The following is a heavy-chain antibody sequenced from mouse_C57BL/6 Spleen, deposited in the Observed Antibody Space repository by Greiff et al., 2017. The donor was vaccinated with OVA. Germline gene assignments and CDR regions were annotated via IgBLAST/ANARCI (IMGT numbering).Heavy chain of an antibody. CDR1: GYTFTDYN. Sequence: VHVKQSGPELVKPGASVKIPCKASGYTFTDYNMDWVKQSHGKSLEWIGDINPNNGGTIYNQKFKGKATLTVDKSSSTAYMELRSLTSEDTAVYYCARIYYGYFDYWGQGTTLTVSS. CDR3: ARIYYGYFDY. J-gene: IGHJ2*01. CDR2: INPNNGGT. V-gene: IGHV1-18*01. D-gene: IGHD2-1*01.